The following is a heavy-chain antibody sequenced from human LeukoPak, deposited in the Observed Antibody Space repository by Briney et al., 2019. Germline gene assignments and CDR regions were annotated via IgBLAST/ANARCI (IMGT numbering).Heavy chain of an antibody. D-gene: IGHD3-22*01. J-gene: IGHJ4*02. CDR1: GFTFSSYA. Sequence: GGSLRLSCAASGFTFSSYAMSWVRQAPGKGLEWVSAISGSGGSTYYADSVKGRFTISRDNSKNTLYLQMNSLRGEDTAVYYCAKGWMDYYDSSGYYYAPFDYWGQGTLVTVSS. CDR3: AKGWMDYYDSSGYYYAPFDY. CDR2: ISGSGGST. V-gene: IGHV3-23*01.